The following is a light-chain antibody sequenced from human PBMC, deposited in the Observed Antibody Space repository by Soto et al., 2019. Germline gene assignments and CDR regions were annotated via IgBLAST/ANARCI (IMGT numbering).Light chain of an antibody. V-gene: IGLV1-40*01. CDR3: QSYDSSLSGYVI. J-gene: IGLJ2*01. Sequence: QPVLTQPPSVSGAPGQRVTISCTGSSSNIGTPYDVHWYQQLPGTAPKLLIYGNSNRPSGFPDRFSGSKSGTSASLAITGLQAEDEADYYCQSYDSSLSGYVIFGGGTKLTVL. CDR2: GNS. CDR1: SSNIGTPYD.